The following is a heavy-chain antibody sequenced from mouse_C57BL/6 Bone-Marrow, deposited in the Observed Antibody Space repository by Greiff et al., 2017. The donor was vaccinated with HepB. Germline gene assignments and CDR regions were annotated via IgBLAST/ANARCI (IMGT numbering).Heavy chain of an antibody. J-gene: IGHJ1*03. V-gene: IGHV1-7*01. D-gene: IGHD2-10*01. CDR3: AAYPKTYWYFDV. Sequence: VQLVESGAELAKPGASVKLSCKASGYTFTSYWMHWVKQRPGQGLEWIGYINPSSGYTKYNQKFKDKATLTADKSSSTAYMQLSSLTYEDSAVYYCAAYPKTYWYFDVWGTGTTVTVSS. CDR2: INPSSGYT. CDR1: GYTFTSYW.